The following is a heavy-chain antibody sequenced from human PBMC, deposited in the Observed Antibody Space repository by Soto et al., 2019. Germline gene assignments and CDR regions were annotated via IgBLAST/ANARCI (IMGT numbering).Heavy chain of an antibody. V-gene: IGHV1-2*04. J-gene: IGHJ3*02. CDR2: INPNSGGT. Sequence: ASVKVSCKASGYTFTGYYMHWVRQAPGQGLEWMGWINPNSGGTNYAQKFQGWVTMTRDTSISTAYMELSRLRSDDTAVYYCATNYCSGGSCYPGYAFDIWGQGTMVTVS. D-gene: IGHD2-15*01. CDR1: GYTFTGYY. CDR3: ATNYCSGGSCYPGYAFDI.